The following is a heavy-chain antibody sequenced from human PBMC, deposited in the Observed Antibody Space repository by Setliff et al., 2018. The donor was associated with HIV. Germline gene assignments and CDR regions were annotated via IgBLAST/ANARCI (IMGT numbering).Heavy chain of an antibody. CDR2: LHSSGST. V-gene: IGHV4-59*02. J-gene: IGHJ6*02. CDR3: ARDKRASFDGLDV. Sequence: SETLSLTCTVSGASVSNHYWSWIRQLPGKGLELIGSLHSSGSTSYNPSLKSRVTISVDTSKNQFYLKLTSVTAADTAVYYCARDKRASFDGLDVWGQGTTVTVSS. D-gene: IGHD1-1*01. CDR1: GASVSNHY.